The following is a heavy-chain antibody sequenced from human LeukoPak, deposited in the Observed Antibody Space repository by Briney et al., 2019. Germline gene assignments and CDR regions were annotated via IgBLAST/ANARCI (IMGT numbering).Heavy chain of an antibody. CDR1: GFTFSSYS. D-gene: IGHD3-22*01. J-gene: IGHJ4*02. CDR2: ISSSSSYI. Sequence: GGSLRLSCAASGFTFSSYSMNWVRQAPGKGLEWVSSISSSSSYIYYADSVKGRFTISRDNAKNSPYLQMNSLRAEDTAVYYCARGGEAETYYYDSSGYLVDYWGQGTLVTVSS. V-gene: IGHV3-21*01. CDR3: ARGGEAETYYYDSSGYLVDY.